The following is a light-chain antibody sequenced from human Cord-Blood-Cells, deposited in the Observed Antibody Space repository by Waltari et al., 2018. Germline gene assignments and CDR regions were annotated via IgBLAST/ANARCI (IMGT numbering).Light chain of an antibody. Sequence: DIQMTQSPSSLSASVGDRDTITCRASQSISSYLNWYQQKPGKAPKLLIYAASSLQGGVPSRFSGSGSGTDFTLTISSLQPEDFATYYCQQSYSTTWTFGQGTKVEIK. J-gene: IGKJ1*01. V-gene: IGKV1-39*01. CDR2: AAS. CDR1: QSISSY. CDR3: QQSYSTTWT.